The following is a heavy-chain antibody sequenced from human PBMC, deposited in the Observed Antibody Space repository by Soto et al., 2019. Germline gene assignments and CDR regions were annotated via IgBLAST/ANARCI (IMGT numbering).Heavy chain of an antibody. Sequence: QVQLVESGGGVVQPGRSLRLSCAASGFTFSSYAMHWVRQAPGKGLEWVAVISYDGSNKNYADSVKGRFTISRDNSKNTLYLQMNSLRAEDTAVYYCASSTLQDYYYYGMDVWGQGTTVTVSS. CDR1: GFTFSSYA. V-gene: IGHV3-30-3*01. CDR2: ISYDGSNK. J-gene: IGHJ6*02. CDR3: ASSTLQDYYYYGMDV. D-gene: IGHD4-4*01.